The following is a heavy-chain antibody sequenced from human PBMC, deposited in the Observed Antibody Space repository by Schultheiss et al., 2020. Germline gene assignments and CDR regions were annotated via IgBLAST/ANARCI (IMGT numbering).Heavy chain of an antibody. D-gene: IGHD1-26*01. Sequence: GGSLRLSCAASGFTFSNAWMSWVRQAPGKGLEWVSSISSSGSTIYYADSVKGRFTISRDNSKNTLYLQMNSLRAEDTAVYYCARATNRGSSNYYYYGMDVWGQGTTVTVAS. CDR1: GFTFSNAW. J-gene: IGHJ6*02. V-gene: IGHV3-48*01. CDR3: ARATNRGSSNYYYYGMDV. CDR2: ISSSGSTI.